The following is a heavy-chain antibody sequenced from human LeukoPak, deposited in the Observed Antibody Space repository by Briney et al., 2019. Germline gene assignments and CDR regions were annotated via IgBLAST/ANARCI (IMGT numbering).Heavy chain of an antibody. V-gene: IGHV4-61*05. Sequence: PSETLSLTCTVSGGSISSSGYYWGWIRQSPGKGLEWIGEINHSGGTSYNPSLETRVTISVDMSENHFSLRLTSVTAADTAIYYCARIRCGPTDIRCYNYWGQGTLVTVSS. J-gene: IGHJ4*02. CDR2: INHSGGT. CDR3: ARIRCGPTDIRCYNY. D-gene: IGHD2-2*02. CDR1: GGSISSSGYY.